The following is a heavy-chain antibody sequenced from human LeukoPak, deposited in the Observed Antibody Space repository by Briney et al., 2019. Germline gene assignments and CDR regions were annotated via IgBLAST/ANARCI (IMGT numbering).Heavy chain of an antibody. V-gene: IGHV3-20*04. CDR3: ARVYYYGSGSYLDY. CDR2: INWNGGST. Sequence: GGSLRLSCAASGFTFDDYGVSWVRQAPGKGLEWVSGINWNGGSTGYADSVKGRFTISRDNAKNSLYLQMNSLRAEDTALYYCARVYYYGSGSYLDYWGQGTLVTVSS. CDR1: GFTFDDYG. J-gene: IGHJ4*02. D-gene: IGHD3-10*01.